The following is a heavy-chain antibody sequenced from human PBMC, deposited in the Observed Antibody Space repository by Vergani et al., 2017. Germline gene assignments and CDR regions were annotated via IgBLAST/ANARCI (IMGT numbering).Heavy chain of an antibody. Sequence: VQLVESGGGVVQPGRSLRLSCAASGFTFDDYTMHWVRQAPGKGLEWVSLISWDGGSTYYADSVKGRFTISRDNSKNSLYLQMNSLRTEDTALYYCAKGAGATTSLDYWGQGTLVTVSS. D-gene: IGHD1-26*01. V-gene: IGHV3-43*01. J-gene: IGHJ4*02. CDR1: GFTFDDYT. CDR2: ISWDGGST. CDR3: AKGAGATTSLDY.